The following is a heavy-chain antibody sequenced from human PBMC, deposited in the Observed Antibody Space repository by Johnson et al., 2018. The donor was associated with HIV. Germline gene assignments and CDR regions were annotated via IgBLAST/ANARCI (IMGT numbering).Heavy chain of an antibody. D-gene: IGHD2-2*01. V-gene: IGHV3-7*01. CDR1: GFTFSNYL. CDR3: AREGPAAYIWAFDI. J-gene: IGHJ3*02. CDR2: IKQDGSDK. Sequence: EVQLVESGGGVVQPGRSLRLSCVASGFTFSNYLMSWVRQAPGKGLEWVANIKQDGSDKYYVDSVKGRVTISRDNARNSLYLQMNSLRAEDTAVYYCAREGPAAYIWAFDIWGQGTMVTVSS.